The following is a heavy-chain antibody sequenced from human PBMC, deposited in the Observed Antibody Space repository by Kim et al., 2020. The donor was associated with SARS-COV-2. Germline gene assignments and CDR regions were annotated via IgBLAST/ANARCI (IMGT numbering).Heavy chain of an antibody. J-gene: IGHJ5*01. V-gene: IGHV3-23*01. D-gene: IGHD6-19*01. CDR2: ISQGGSTT. Sequence: GGSLRLSCAASGFTFSTYAMSWVRQAPGKGLEWVASISQGGSTTYYADSVKGRFAISRDNSKNTMQLQMNSLRAEDAAIYYCAKGVVWLVPSNYFDPWGPETQVPVSS. CDR1: GFTFSTYA. CDR3: AKGVVWLVPSNYFDP.